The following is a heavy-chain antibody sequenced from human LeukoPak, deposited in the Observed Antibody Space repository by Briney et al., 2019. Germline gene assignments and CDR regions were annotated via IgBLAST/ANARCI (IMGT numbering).Heavy chain of an antibody. Sequence: GGSLRLSCAASGLTFSNYYMNWIRQTPGKGLEWVSYISGSGITTFYAESVEGRFTISRDNTKNSLFLQMDSLRVEDTAVYYCARDLSRGDAFDIWGQGTMVTVSS. CDR3: ARDLSRGDAFDI. D-gene: IGHD3-10*01. V-gene: IGHV3-11*01. CDR1: GLTFSNYY. J-gene: IGHJ3*02. CDR2: ISGSGITT.